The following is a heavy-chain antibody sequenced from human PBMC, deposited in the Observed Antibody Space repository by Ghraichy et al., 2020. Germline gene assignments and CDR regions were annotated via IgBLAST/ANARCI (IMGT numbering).Heavy chain of an antibody. V-gene: IGHV4-59*01. Sequence: SETLSLTCTVSGGSISSYYWSWIRQPPGKGLEWIGYIYYSGSTNYNPSLKSRVTISVDTSKNQFSLKLSSVTAADTAVYYCARVSNRVVLTVVTSWYFDLWGRGTLVTVSS. CDR2: IYYSGST. CDR1: GGSISSYY. J-gene: IGHJ2*01. D-gene: IGHD4-23*01. CDR3: ARVSNRVVLTVVTSWYFDL.